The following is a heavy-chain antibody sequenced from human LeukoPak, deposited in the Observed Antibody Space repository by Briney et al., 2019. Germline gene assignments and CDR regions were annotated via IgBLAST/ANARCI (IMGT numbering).Heavy chain of an antibody. CDR3: ASLGMAVAGTGGDY. J-gene: IGHJ4*02. D-gene: IGHD6-19*01. CDR2: INPNSGGT. V-gene: IGHV1-2*06. Sequence: ASLKVSCKASGYTFTGYYMHRVPQAPGQGLEWMRRINPNSGGTNYAQKFQARVTMPRDTSISTAYMELSRLRSDDTAVYYCASLGMAVAGTGGDYWGQGTLVTVSS. CDR1: GYTFTGYY.